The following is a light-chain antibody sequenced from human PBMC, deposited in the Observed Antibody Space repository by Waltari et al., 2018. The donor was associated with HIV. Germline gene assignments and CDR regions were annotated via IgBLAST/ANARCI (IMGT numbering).Light chain of an antibody. CDR1: SNNGASFQY. Sequence: QSALTQPASVSGSPGQSITISCTGTSNNGASFQYFPWYQHHPGKAPKVIIYADSPRPSGVSNRFSGSKSGNTASLTISGRQPEDEADYFCASYISSSSPEFGGGTKVTVL. CDR2: ADS. CDR3: ASYISSSSPE. J-gene: IGLJ3*02. V-gene: IGLV2-14*01.